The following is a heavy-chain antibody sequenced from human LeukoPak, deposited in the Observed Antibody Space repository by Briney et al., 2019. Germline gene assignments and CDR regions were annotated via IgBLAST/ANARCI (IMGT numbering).Heavy chain of an antibody. Sequence: GGSLRLSCVASGFPFSSYWMTWVRQAPGKGLEWVANIKQDGSKKSYVDSVKGRFTISRDNAKNSLYLQMNSLRAEDTAMYYCTRVGYIDEGIDYWGQGTLVTVSS. V-gene: IGHV3-7*04. J-gene: IGHJ4*02. CDR2: IKQDGSKK. CDR3: TRVGYIDEGIDY. CDR1: GFPFSSYW. D-gene: IGHD5-24*01.